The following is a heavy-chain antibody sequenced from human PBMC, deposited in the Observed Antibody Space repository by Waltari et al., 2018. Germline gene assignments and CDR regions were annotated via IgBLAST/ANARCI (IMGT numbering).Heavy chain of an antibody. Sequence: QVQLQESGPGLVKPSETLSLPCTVSGGSISSYYWSWIRQPPGKGLEWIGYIYYSGSTNYNPSLKSRVTISVDTSKNQFSLKLSSVTAADTAVYYCARLGDGAFDIWGQGTMVTVSS. CDR2: IYYSGST. CDR3: ARLGDGAFDI. V-gene: IGHV4-59*01. J-gene: IGHJ3*02. CDR1: GGSISSYY.